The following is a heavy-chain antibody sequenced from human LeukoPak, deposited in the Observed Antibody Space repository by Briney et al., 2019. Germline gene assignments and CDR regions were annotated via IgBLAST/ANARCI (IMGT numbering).Heavy chain of an antibody. D-gene: IGHD2-2*01. CDR1: GFTFSSYE. CDR3: ARRYCSSTSCTLDY. V-gene: IGHV3-48*03. CDR2: ISSSGSTI. Sequence: TGGSLRPSCAASGFTFSSYEMNWVRQAPGKGLEWVSYISSSGSTIYYADSVKGRFTISRDNGKNSLSLQMKSLRAEDTAVYYCARRYCSSTSCTLDYWGQGTLVTVSS. J-gene: IGHJ4*02.